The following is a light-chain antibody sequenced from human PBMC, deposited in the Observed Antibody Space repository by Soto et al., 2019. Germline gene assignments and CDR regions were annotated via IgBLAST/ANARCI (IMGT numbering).Light chain of an antibody. V-gene: IGKV3-20*01. CDR3: QQYETSLIT. Sequence: ELVLTQSPGTLSLSPGERATLSCRASKRVTTSYLAWYQQKPGQAPRLLIYGTASRATGIPDRFSGSGSGRDFTLTITSLEPEDFAVYYCQQYETSLITFGQGTRLEIK. J-gene: IGKJ5*01. CDR2: GTA. CDR1: KRVTTSY.